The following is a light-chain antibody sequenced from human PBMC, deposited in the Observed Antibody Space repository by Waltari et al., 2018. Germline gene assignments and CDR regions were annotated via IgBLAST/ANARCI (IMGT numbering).Light chain of an antibody. CDR1: QSVLHTNNKDY. Sequence: DIVMTQSPDSLGVSLGERATINSKSSQSVLHTNNKDYLAWYQQKPGQPPKLLIYWASTREFEVPDRFSGSGSGTSFTLTISSLQAEDVAVYYCQQYYSTPNTFGQGTKLEIK. CDR3: QQYYSTPNT. J-gene: IGKJ2*01. V-gene: IGKV4-1*01. CDR2: WAS.